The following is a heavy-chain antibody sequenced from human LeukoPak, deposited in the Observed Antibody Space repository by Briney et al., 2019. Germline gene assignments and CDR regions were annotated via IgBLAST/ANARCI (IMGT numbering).Heavy chain of an antibody. CDR1: GGSISSGSYY. D-gene: IGHD2-15*01. CDR3: ARAEDCSGGSCYSRYFQH. J-gene: IGHJ1*01. V-gene: IGHV4-61*02. CDR2: IYTNGNT. Sequence: PSETLSLTCTVSGGSISSGSYYWSWIRQPAGKGLEWIGRIYTNGNTNSNPSLKSRVTISVDKSKNQFSLKLSSVTAADTAVYYCARAEDCSGGSCYSRYFQHWGQGTLVTVSS.